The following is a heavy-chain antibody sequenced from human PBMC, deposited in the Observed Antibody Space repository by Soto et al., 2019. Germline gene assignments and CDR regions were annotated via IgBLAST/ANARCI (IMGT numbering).Heavy chain of an antibody. Sequence: ASVKVSCKAFGYTFTAQYLHWVRKAPGEGLEWMGWINPTTGATRYAQKFQGRVTMTRDTSMSTAYLEVRSLRPDDTAVYYCAKGDSSWVSWFDPWGQGTLVTVSS. J-gene: IGHJ5*02. CDR1: GYTFTAQY. CDR3: AKGDSSWVSWFDP. CDR2: INPTTGAT. D-gene: IGHD6-19*01. V-gene: IGHV1-2*02.